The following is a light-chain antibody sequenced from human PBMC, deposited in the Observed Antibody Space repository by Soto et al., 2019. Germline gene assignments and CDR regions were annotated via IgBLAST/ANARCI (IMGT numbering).Light chain of an antibody. Sequence: ENVLTQSPGTLSLSKGERATLSCRASQSVSSSYLAWYQQKPGQAPRLLIYGASSRATGIPDRFSGSGSGTDFTLTISRLEPEDFAVYYCQQYGSSTGLTFGGGTKVDIK. CDR1: QSVSSSY. CDR3: QQYGSSTGLT. CDR2: GAS. V-gene: IGKV3-20*01. J-gene: IGKJ4*01.